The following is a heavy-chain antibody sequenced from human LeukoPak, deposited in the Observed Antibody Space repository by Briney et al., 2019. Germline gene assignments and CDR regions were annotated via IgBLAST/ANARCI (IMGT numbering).Heavy chain of an antibody. J-gene: IGHJ4*02. CDR2: IRSNGGST. CDR3: ARGGCSTTSCYNFDY. V-gene: IGHV3-64*01. D-gene: IGHD2-2*02. CDR1: GFTFSNFA. Sequence: TGGSLRPSCAASGFTFSNFAMHWVRQAPGKGLEYVSGIRSNGGSTYHAKSVKGRFTISRDNSKNTLYLQMGSLRAEDMAVYYCARGGCSTTSCYNFDYWGQGTLVTVSS.